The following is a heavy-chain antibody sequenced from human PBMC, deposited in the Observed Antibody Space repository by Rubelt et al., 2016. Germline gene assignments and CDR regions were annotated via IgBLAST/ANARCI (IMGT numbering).Heavy chain of an antibody. CDR3: ARRDGYNWDDAFDI. CDR1: GYTFTSYG. J-gene: IGHJ3*02. CDR2: ISAYNGNT. D-gene: IGHD5-24*01. V-gene: IGHV1-18*01. Sequence: QVQLVQSGAEVKKPGASVKVSCKASGYTFTSYGISWVRQAPGQGLEWMGWISAYNGNTNYAQKLPGRVTMTTGTSTSTAYMERRSLRSDDTAVYYCARRDGYNWDDAFDIWGQGTMVTVSS.